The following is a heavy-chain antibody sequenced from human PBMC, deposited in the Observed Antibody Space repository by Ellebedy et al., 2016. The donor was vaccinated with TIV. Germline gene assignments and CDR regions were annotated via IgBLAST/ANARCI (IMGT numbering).Heavy chain of an antibody. CDR1: GGSISSYY. Sequence: SETLSLTXTVSGGSISSYYWSWIRQPPGKGLEWIGYIYYSGSTNYNPSLKSRVTISVDRSKNQFSLKLSSVTAADTAVYYCARTKSGYESLFDYWGQGTLVTVSS. CDR2: IYYSGST. V-gene: IGHV4-59*12. J-gene: IGHJ4*02. D-gene: IGHD5-12*01. CDR3: ARTKSGYESLFDY.